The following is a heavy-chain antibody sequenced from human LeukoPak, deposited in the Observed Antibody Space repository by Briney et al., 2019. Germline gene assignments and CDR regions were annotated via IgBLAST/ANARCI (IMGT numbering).Heavy chain of an antibody. CDR1: GGTFSSYA. V-gene: IGHV1-69*01. J-gene: IGHJ5*02. CDR2: IIPIFGTA. D-gene: IGHD3-22*01. CDR3: ARDITMIVDHSNWFDP. Sequence: PGASVKVSCKASGGTFSSYAISWVRQAPGQGLEWMGGIIPIFGTANYAQKFQGRVTITADESTGTAYMELSSLRSEDTAVYYCARDITMIVDHSNWFDPWGQGTLVTVSS.